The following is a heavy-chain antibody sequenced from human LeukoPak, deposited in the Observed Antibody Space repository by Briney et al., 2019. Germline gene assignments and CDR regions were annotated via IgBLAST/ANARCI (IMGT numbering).Heavy chain of an antibody. Sequence: GGSLRLSCAAAGFTFSRYWMSWVRQAPGKGLEWVANIKQDGSEKYYVDSVKGRFTISRDNAKNSLYLQMNSLRAEDTAVYYCARERFYDFWSGYKYYFDYWGQGTLVTVSS. D-gene: IGHD3-3*01. CDR2: IKQDGSEK. CDR1: GFTFSRYW. V-gene: IGHV3-7*01. J-gene: IGHJ4*02. CDR3: ARERFYDFWSGYKYYFDY.